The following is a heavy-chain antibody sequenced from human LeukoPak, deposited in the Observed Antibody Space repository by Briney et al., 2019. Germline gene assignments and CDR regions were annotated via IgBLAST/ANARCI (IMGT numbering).Heavy chain of an antibody. J-gene: IGHJ3*02. D-gene: IGHD1-26*01. CDR2: IKQDGSEK. CDR1: GFTFGSYA. CDR3: ARSRWELLDAFDI. Sequence: GGSLRLSCAASGFTFGSYAMSWVRQAPGKGLEWVANIKQDGSEKYYVDSVKGRFTISRDNAKNSLYLQMNSLRAEDTAVYYCARSRWELLDAFDIWGQGTMVTVSS. V-gene: IGHV3-7*03.